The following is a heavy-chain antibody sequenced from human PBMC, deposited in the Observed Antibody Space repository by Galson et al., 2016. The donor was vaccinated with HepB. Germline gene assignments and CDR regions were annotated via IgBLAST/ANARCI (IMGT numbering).Heavy chain of an antibody. J-gene: IGHJ4*02. CDR2: INPSGGST. Sequence: SVKVSCKASGYTFTSHYMHWVRQAPGQGLEWMGTINPSGGSTSYAQKFRGRVTMTRDTSTSTIYMELSSLRSADTAVYYGASGGTLVPDGGYWGQGTLVTVSS. CDR1: GYTFTSHY. CDR3: ASGGTLVPDGGY. D-gene: IGHD6-6*01. V-gene: IGHV1-46*03.